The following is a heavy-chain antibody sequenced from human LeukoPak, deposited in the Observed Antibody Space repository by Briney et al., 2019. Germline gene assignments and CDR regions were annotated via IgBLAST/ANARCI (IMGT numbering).Heavy chain of an antibody. Sequence: PGGSLRLSCVASGLNFDDSAMHWVRQAPGKGLEWVSLISADGGSTFSAHSMKGRFSISRDNSKNSLYLQMNSLRSEDTAMYYCAKESGKFDYWGQGTLVAVSS. CDR2: ISADGGST. CDR1: GLNFDDSA. J-gene: IGHJ4*02. CDR3: AKESGKFDY. V-gene: IGHV3-43*02.